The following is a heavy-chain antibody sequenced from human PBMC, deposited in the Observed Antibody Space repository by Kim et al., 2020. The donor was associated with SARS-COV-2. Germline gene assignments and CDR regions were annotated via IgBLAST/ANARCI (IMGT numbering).Heavy chain of an antibody. D-gene: IGHD2-15*01. CDR1: GFTFSDYY. CDR2: ISSSSSYT. V-gene: IGHV3-11*06. J-gene: IGHJ6*02. CDR3: ARDLSLPRRDLGYCSGGSCSYTYYYYYGMDV. Sequence: GGSLRLSCAASGFTFSDYYMSWIRQAPGKGLEWVSYISSSSSYTNYADSVKGRFTISRDNAKNSLYLQMNSLRAEDTAVYYCARDLSLPRRDLGYCSGGSCSYTYYYYYGMDVWGQGTTVTVSS.